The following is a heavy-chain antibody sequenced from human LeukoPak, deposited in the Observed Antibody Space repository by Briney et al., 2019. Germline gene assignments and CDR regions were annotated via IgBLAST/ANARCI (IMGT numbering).Heavy chain of an antibody. Sequence: GGSLRLSCAASGFTFSSYAMSWVRQTPEKGLEWVANIKEDGSETYYVDSVKGRFSISRDNAKNSLYLQMNSLGAEDTAVYYCARDPKDNWNDNDYWGQGTLVTVSS. CDR1: GFTFSSYA. CDR2: IKEDGSET. J-gene: IGHJ4*02. V-gene: IGHV3-7*01. D-gene: IGHD1-20*01. CDR3: ARDPKDNWNDNDY.